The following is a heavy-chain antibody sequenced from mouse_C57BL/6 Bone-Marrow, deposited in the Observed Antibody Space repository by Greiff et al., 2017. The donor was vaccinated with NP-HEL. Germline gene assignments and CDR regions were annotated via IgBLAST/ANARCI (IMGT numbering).Heavy chain of an antibody. Sequence: EVQGVESGGGLVKPGGSLKLSCAASGFTFSSYAMSWVRQTPEKRLEWVATISDGGSYTYYPDNVKGRFTISRDNAKNNLYLQMSHLKSEDTAMYYCARDSPGRRDYWGQGTTLTVSS. CDR1: GFTFSSYA. CDR2: ISDGGSYT. J-gene: IGHJ2*01. V-gene: IGHV5-4*01. CDR3: ARDSPGRRDY. D-gene: IGHD6-1*01.